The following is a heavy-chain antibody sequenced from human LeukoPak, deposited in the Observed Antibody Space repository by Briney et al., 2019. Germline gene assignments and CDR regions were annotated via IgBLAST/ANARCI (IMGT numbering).Heavy chain of an antibody. D-gene: IGHD5-12*01. CDR2: INHSGST. J-gene: IGHJ4*02. V-gene: IGHV4-34*01. CDR3: ARYKSGNDLGNFDY. Sequence: NPSETLSLTCAVYGGSFSGYYWSWIRQPPGKGLEWIGEINHSGSTNYNPSLKSRVTISVDTSKNQFSLKLSSVTAADTAVYYCARYKSGNDLGNFDYWGQGTLVTVSS. CDR1: GGSFSGYY.